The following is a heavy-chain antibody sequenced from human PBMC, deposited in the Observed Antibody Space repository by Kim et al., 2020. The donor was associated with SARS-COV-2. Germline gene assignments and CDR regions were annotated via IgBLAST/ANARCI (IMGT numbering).Heavy chain of an antibody. CDR3: ARDSPRPYYYDSSGYLFFDY. Sequence: ASVKVSCKASGYTFTSYYMHWVRQAPGQGLEWMGIINPSGGSTSYAQKFQGRVTMTRDTSTSTVYMELSSLRSEDTAVYYCARDSPRPYYYDSSGYLFFDYWGQGTLVTVSS. CDR1: GYTFTSYY. J-gene: IGHJ4*02. D-gene: IGHD3-22*01. CDR2: INPSGGST. V-gene: IGHV1-46*01.